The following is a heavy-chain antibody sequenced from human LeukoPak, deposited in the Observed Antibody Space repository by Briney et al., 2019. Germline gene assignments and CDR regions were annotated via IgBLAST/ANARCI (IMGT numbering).Heavy chain of an antibody. D-gene: IGHD6-13*01. V-gene: IGHV3-43D*04. CDR3: AKGLIAAAGTRAEYLQH. Sequence: GGSLRLSCAASGFTFDDYAMHWVRQAPGKGPEWVSLISWDGGSTYYADSVKGRFTISRDNSKNSLYLQMNSLRAEDTALYYCAKGLIAAAGTRAEYLQHWGQGTLVTVSS. CDR2: ISWDGGST. CDR1: GFTFDDYA. J-gene: IGHJ1*01.